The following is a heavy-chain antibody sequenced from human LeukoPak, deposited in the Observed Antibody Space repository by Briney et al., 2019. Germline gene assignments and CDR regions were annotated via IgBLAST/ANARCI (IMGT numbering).Heavy chain of an antibody. CDR1: GGSIRSYY. Sequence: PSETLSLTCTVSGGSIRSYYWSWIRQPPGKGLEWIGYIYYSGSTNYNPSLKSRVTISVDTSKNQFSLKLSSVTAADTAVYYCARYGDYAFDYWGQGTLVTVSS. V-gene: IGHV4-59*08. J-gene: IGHJ4*02. CDR3: ARYGDYAFDY. CDR2: IYYSGST. D-gene: IGHD4-17*01.